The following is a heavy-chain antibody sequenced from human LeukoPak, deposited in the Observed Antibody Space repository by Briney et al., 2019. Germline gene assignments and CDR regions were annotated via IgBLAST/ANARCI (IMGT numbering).Heavy chain of an antibody. CDR3: ARAFSYGMAGDAFDI. J-gene: IGHJ3*02. CDR1: GFTFSSYG. CDR2: IRYDGSNK. Sequence: PGGSLRLSCAASGFTFSSYGMHWVRQAPGKGLEWVAFIRYDGSNKYYADSVKGRFTISRDNAKNSLYLQMNSLRAEDTAVYYCARAFSYGMAGDAFDIWGQGTMVTVSS. V-gene: IGHV3-30*02. D-gene: IGHD3-10*01.